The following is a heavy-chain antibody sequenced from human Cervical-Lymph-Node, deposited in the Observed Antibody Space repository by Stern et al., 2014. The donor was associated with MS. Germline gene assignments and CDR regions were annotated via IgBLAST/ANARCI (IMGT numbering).Heavy chain of an antibody. CDR3: ARGQPLFWGMDV. CDR1: GGTFDNYA. D-gene: IGHD2-8*02. V-gene: IGHV1-69*06. Sequence: VQLVQSGAEITKPGSSVKVSCKASGGTFDNYAISWVRQAPGQGLEWMGGIIPIFGSVNYDRSFQGRLTIAADKSTSTAYMELNSLRSDDTAVYYCARGQPLFWGMDVWGQGTTVTVSS. J-gene: IGHJ6*02. CDR2: IIPIFGSV.